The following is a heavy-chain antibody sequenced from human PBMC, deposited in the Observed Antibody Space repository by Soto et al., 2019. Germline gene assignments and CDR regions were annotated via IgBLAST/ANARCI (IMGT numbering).Heavy chain of an antibody. CDR1: GFTFSNYW. J-gene: IGHJ3*02. CDR2: IKQDGSEK. D-gene: IGHD2-21*02. Sequence: EVQLVESGGGLVQPGGSLRLSCAGSGFTFSNYWMNWVRQAPGKGLEWVANIKQDGSEKNYVDSVKGRFTISRDNAKNSLYRQMHSRGVEHTAVYYCVVTTSTFGTWGQGAMVTVSS. CDR3: VVTTSTFGT. V-gene: IGHV3-7*05.